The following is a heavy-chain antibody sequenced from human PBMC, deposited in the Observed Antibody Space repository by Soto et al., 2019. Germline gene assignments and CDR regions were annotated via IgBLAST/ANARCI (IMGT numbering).Heavy chain of an antibody. J-gene: IGHJ6*02. CDR2: IYTSGST. CDR1: GGSISSYY. V-gene: IGHV4-4*07. Sequence: PSETLSLTCTVSGGSISSYYWSWIRQPAGKGLEWIGRIYTSGSTNYNPSLKSRVTMSVDTSKNQFSLKLSSVTAADTAVYYCARGYYYGSGSYYLDYYYYGMDVRGQGTTVTVSS. CDR3: ARGYYYGSGSYYLDYYYYGMDV. D-gene: IGHD3-10*01.